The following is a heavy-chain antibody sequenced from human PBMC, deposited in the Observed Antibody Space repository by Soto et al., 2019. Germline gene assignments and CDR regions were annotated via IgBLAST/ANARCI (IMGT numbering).Heavy chain of an antibody. J-gene: IGHJ4*02. CDR1: GFTIRSYS. CDR3: ATSRTFDY. V-gene: IGHV3-7*01. Sequence: GGSMGLSCAACGFTIRSYSMNCVRQARGKGLEWVANIKQDGSEKYYVESVKGRFTISRDNAKNSLYLQMNSLRAEDTDVYYCATSRTFDYWGQGTLVSGSS. CDR2: IKQDGSEK. D-gene: IGHD6-13*01.